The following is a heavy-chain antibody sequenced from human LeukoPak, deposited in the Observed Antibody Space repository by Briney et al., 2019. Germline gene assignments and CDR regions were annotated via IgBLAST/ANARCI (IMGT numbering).Heavy chain of an antibody. CDR3: ARDQGAVDIVATNFFDY. CDR2: IKQDGSEK. D-gene: IGHD5-12*01. J-gene: IGHJ4*02. CDR1: GFTFSDFW. Sequence: PGGSLRLSCAASGFTFSDFWVEWFRQAPGKGLEWVANIKQDGSEKYYVDSVKGRFTISRDNAKNSLYLQMNSLRAEDTAVYYCARDQGAVDIVATNFFDYWGQGTLVTVSS. V-gene: IGHV3-7*01.